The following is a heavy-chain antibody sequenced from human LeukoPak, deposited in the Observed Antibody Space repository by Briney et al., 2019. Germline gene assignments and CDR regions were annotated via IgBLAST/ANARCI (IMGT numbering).Heavy chain of an antibody. J-gene: IGHJ4*02. V-gene: IGHV4-34*01. Sequence: SETLSLTCAGNGGSFSGYYWSWTRQPPGKGLEWIGEINHSGSTNYNPSLKSRVTISVDTSKNQFSLKLSSVTAADTAVYYCARHYGPWGQGTLVTVSS. CDR2: INHSGST. CDR1: GGSFSGYY. D-gene: IGHD3-16*01. CDR3: ARHYGP.